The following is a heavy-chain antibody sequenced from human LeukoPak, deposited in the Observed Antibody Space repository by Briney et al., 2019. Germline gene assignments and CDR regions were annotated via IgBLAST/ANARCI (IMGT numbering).Heavy chain of an antibody. V-gene: IGHV4-38-2*02. D-gene: IGHD4-11*01. Sequence: SETLSLSCTVSGYSISSGYYWGWIRQPPGKGLEWTVSINHSGTTYYNPSLKNRVTTSVDTSKNQFSLKLSSVTAADTAVYYCARIVDYSRWFDPWGQGTLVSVSS. CDR2: INHSGTT. CDR1: GYSISSGYY. J-gene: IGHJ5*02. CDR3: ARIVDYSRWFDP.